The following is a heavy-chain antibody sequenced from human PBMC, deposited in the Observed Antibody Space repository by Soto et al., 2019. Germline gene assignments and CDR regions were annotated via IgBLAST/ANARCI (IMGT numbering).Heavy chain of an antibody. CDR3: ARDDGYTDNAFDC. V-gene: IGHV3-33*01. J-gene: IGHJ4*02. CDR2: ILKDGSDQ. Sequence: QVQLAESGGGVVQPGRSLRLSCAATGFTFSNYGMHWVRQAPGKGLEWVAVILKDGSDQKYADSMKGRFTISRDNSENPLYLHMNSIRAADTAVYYCARDDGYTDNAFDCWGQGTVVTVSS. D-gene: IGHD5-12*01. CDR1: GFTFSNYG.